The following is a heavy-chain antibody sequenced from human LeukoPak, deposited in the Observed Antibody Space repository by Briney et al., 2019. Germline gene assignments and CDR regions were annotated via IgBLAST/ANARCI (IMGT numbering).Heavy chain of an antibody. CDR1: GFSFSTYV. CDR3: ARENGIAARTRLDY. CDR2: ISSDGSNK. D-gene: IGHD6-6*01. J-gene: IGHJ4*02. Sequence: GGSLRLSCAASGFSFSTYVMHWVRQAPGKGLEWVAIISSDGSNKDHTHSVKGRFTISRDNSKNTLYLQMNSLRAEDTAAYFCARENGIAARTRLDYWGQGTLVTVSS. V-gene: IGHV3-30*03.